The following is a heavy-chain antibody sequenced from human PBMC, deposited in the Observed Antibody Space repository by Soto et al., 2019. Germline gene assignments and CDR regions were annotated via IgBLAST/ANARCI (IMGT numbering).Heavy chain of an antibody. J-gene: IGHJ6*02. CDR2: IYHSGST. D-gene: IGHD4-4*01. V-gene: IGHV4-30-2*01. Sequence: SETLSLTCAVSGGSISSGGYSWSWIRQPPGKGLEWIGYIYHSGSTYYNPSLKSRVTISVDRSKNQFSLKLSSVTAADTAVYYCARDSGNYAYYYGMDVWGQGTTVTVSS. CDR1: GGSISSGGYS. CDR3: ARDSGNYAYYYGMDV.